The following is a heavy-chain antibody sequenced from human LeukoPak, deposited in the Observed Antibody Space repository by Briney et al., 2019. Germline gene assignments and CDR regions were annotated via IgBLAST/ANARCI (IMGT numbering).Heavy chain of an antibody. J-gene: IGHJ4*02. D-gene: IGHD3-3*01. CDR2: IYYSGNT. V-gene: IGHV4-59*08. CDR3: ARRTYDFWSGYYVFDC. CDR1: GGTISSYH. Sequence: QTSETLSLTCTVSGGTISSYHWSWIRQLPGKGLEWIGYIYYSGNTNYNPSLKSRVTISVDTSKNQFSLKLSSVTAADTAVYYCARRTYDFWSGYYVFDCWGQGTLVTVSS.